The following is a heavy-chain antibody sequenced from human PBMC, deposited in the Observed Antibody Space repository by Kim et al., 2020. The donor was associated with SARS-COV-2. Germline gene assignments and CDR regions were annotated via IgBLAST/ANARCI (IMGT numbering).Heavy chain of an antibody. Sequence: TYYADSVKGRFTISRDNSKNTLYLQMNSLRAEDTAVYYCAKASVHDAFDIWGQGTMVTVSS. CDR2: T. J-gene: IGHJ3*02. CDR3: AKASVHDAFDI. V-gene: IGHV3-23*01.